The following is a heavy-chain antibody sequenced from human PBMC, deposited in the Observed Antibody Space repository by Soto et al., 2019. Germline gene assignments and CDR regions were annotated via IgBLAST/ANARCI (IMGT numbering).Heavy chain of an antibody. V-gene: IGHV4-39*01. CDR1: GGSISSSTSY. Sequence: PSETLSLTCTFSGGSISSSTSYWIRIRQLPGKGLEWIGSINYSGSTYYSPSLKSRVTISADTSKNQFSLKLSSVTAADTAVYYCARPVNYYYYYMDVWGKGTMVTVSS. CDR2: INYSGST. CDR3: ARPVNYYYYYMDV. J-gene: IGHJ6*03.